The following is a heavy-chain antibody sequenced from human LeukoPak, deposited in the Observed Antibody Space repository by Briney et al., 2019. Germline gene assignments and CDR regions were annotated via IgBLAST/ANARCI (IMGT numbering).Heavy chain of an antibody. D-gene: IGHD3-22*01. Sequence: PGGSLRLSCAASGFTFSSYAMSWVRLAPGKGLEWVSAISGSGGSTYYADSVKGRFTISRDNSKNTLYLQMNSLRAEDTAVYYCAKDRRPSITMIVVVTFDYWGQGTLVTVSS. V-gene: IGHV3-23*01. CDR1: GFTFSSYA. CDR3: AKDRRPSITMIVVVTFDY. J-gene: IGHJ4*02. CDR2: ISGSGGST.